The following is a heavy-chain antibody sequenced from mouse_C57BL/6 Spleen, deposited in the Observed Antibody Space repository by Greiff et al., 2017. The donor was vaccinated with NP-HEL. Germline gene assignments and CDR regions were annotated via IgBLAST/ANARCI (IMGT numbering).Heavy chain of an antibody. CDR3: ARADYGSSMDY. V-gene: IGHV3-6*01. CDR1: GYSITSGYY. J-gene: IGHJ4*01. CDR2: ISYDGSN. D-gene: IGHD2-2*01. Sequence: EESGPGLVKPSQSLSLTCSVTGYSITSGYYWNWIRQFPGNKLEWMGYISYDGSNNYNPSLKNRISITRDTSKNQFFLKLNSVTTEDTATYYCARADYGSSMDYWGQGTSVTVSS.